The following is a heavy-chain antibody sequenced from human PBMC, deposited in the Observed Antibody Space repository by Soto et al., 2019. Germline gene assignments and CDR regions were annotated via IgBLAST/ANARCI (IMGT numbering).Heavy chain of an antibody. V-gene: IGHV4-30-4*08. J-gene: IGHJ4*02. CDR2: IYYSGST. Sequence: SETLSLTCSVSGVSLTSGTYYRSWIRQPPGKGLEWIGYIYYSGSTYYNPSLKSRVIISIDTSKNQFSLKLSSVTAADTAVYYCASTSYFDNSGSAYWGQGTLVTVSS. D-gene: IGHD3-22*01. CDR1: GVSLTSGTYY. CDR3: ASTSYFDNSGSAY.